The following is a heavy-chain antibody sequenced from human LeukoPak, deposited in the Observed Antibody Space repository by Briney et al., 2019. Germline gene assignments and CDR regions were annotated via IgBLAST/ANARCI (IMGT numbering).Heavy chain of an antibody. D-gene: IGHD3-16*02. CDR3: ARGHMITFGGVIAPPDY. V-gene: IGHV4-59*01. Sequence: SETLSLTCTVSGGSISSYYWSWIRQPPGKGLEWIGYIYYSGSTNYNPSLKSRVTISVDTSKNQFSLKLSSVTAADTAVYYCARGHMITFGGVIAPPDYWGQGTLVTVSS. CDR1: GGSISSYY. CDR2: IYYSGST. J-gene: IGHJ4*02.